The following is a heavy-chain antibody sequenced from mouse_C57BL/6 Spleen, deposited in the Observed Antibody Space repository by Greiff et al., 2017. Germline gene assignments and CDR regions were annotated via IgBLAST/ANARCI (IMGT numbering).Heavy chain of an antibody. CDR1: GFTFSSYG. J-gene: IGHJ4*01. CDR3: ARLYYYGSSYDYYAMDY. D-gene: IGHD1-1*01. V-gene: IGHV5-6*01. Sequence: EVKLMESGGDLVKPGGSLKLSCAASGFTFSSYGMSWVRQTPDKRLEWVATISSGGSYTYYPDSVKGRFTISRDNAKNTLYLQMSSLKSEDTAMYYCARLYYYGSSYDYYAMDYWGQGTSVTVSS. CDR2: ISSGGSYT.